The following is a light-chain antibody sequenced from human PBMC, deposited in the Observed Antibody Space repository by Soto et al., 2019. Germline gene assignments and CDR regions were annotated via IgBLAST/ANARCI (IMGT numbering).Light chain of an antibody. CDR1: SSNIGGNS. CDR2: DDN. Sequence: SVLTQPPSVSAAPGQKVTISCSGSSSNIGGNSVSWYQQLPGTAPKLLIYDDNKRPSGIPDRFSGSKSGTSATLGITGFQTEDEADYYCAAWDDGRNDLYVIGSGTKVTV. J-gene: IGLJ1*01. CDR3: AAWDDGRNDLYV. V-gene: IGLV1-51*01.